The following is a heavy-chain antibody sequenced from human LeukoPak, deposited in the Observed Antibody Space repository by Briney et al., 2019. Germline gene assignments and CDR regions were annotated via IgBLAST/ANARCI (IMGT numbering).Heavy chain of an antibody. J-gene: IGHJ4*02. V-gene: IGHV3-43*01. CDR3: IKKKKGRRFTAFDF. D-gene: IGHD2-15*01. CDR2: INRDSTRT. CDR1: GFNFRDFS. Sequence: PGGSLRLSCAGSGFNFRDFSLHWVRQSPGKGLDWVGLINRDSTRTFYGDSVKGRFIISRDNSENSLYLQMSSLRTEDTALYSCIKKKKGRRFTAFDFWGQGTLVTVSS.